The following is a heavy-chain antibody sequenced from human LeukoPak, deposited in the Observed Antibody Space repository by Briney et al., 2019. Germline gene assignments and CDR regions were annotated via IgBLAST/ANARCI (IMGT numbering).Heavy chain of an antibody. J-gene: IGHJ4*02. CDR2: ISYDGSNK. CDR1: GFTFSSYG. V-gene: IGHV3-30*18. Sequence: GRSLRLSCAASGFTFSSYGMHWVRQAPGKGLEWVAVISYDGSNKYYADSVKGRFTISRDNSKNTLYLQMNSLRAEDTAVYYCAKGFGSWYLVRYYFDYWGQGTLVTVSS. D-gene: IGHD6-13*01. CDR3: AKGFGSWYLVRYYFDY.